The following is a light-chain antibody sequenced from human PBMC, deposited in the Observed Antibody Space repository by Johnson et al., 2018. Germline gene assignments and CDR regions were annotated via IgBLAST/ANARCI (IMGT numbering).Light chain of an antibody. CDR2: ENN. J-gene: IGLJ1*01. V-gene: IGLV1-51*02. Sequence: QSVLTQPPSVSAAPGQKVTISCSGSSSNIGNNYVSWYQQIPGTAPKLLIYENNKRPSGIPDRFSGSKSGTSATLGITGLQTGDGADYYCGKRDSSRRAGNVFGTWTKVTVL. CDR1: SSNIGNNY. CDR3: GKRDSSRRAGNV.